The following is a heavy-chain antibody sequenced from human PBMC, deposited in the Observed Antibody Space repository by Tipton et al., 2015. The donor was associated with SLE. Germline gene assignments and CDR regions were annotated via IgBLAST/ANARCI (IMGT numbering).Heavy chain of an antibody. CDR1: RFTFSTYA. CDR2: ISSNGGST. V-gene: IGHV3-64*01. CDR3: ARDYYDLLAGLGY. D-gene: IGHD3-9*01. J-gene: IGHJ4*02. Sequence: VQLVQSGGGVVQPGRSLRLSCAASRFTFSTYAMHWVRQAPGKGLEYVSVISSNGGSTFYASSVKGRFTISRDNSKNTLYLQMGSLRPEDMGVYYCARDYYDLLAGLGYWGQGTLVTVSS.